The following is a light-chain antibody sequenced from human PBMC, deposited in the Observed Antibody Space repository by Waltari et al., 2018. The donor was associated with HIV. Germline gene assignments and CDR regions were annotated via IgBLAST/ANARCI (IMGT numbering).Light chain of an antibody. CDR3: YSTDISGYSRV. CDR1: SLPKKF. CDR2: EDK. V-gene: IGLV3-10*01. Sequence: SYELTQPPSVSVSPGQTARLTCSGDSLPKKFAYWYQQKAGQAPALVIYEDKKRPSGIPERFSGSRSGTLATLSIRGAQVEDEADYYCYSTDISGYSRVFGGGTKVTVL. J-gene: IGLJ2*01.